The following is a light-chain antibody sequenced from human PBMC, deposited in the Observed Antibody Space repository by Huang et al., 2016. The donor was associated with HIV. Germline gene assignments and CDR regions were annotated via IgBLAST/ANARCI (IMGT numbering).Light chain of an antibody. CDR2: AAS. Sequence: DIQMTQSPSSLSASVGDRVTITFRASQSISNYLNWYQQKPGKAPKLLIYAASSLQSGVPSRFSGSRSGTDFTLTISTLQPEDFATYYCQQSFSTLPYTFGQGNKLEIK. CDR3: QQSFSTLPYT. J-gene: IGKJ2*01. CDR1: QSISNY. V-gene: IGKV1-39*01.